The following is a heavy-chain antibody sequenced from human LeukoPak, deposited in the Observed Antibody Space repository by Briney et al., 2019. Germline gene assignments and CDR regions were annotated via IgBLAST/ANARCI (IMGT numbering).Heavy chain of an antibody. CDR1: GYTFSSSD. CDR2: LNPNSGNT. CDR3: ARGTPYCSSASCYNY. D-gene: IGHD2-2*02. Sequence: ASVKVSCKASGYTFSSSDINWVRQATGQGLEWMGWLNPNSGNTGYAQRFQGRVTMTRDTSISTAYMKLSSLRSEDTAVYYCARGTPYCSSASCYNYWGQGTLVTVSS. J-gene: IGHJ4*02. V-gene: IGHV1-8*01.